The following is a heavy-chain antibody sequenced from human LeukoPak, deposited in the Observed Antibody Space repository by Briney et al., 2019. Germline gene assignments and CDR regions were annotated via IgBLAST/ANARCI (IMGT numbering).Heavy chain of an antibody. CDR3: ARDGTPDRITLFSHYFDS. Sequence: GGSLRLSCAASGFIFSDYYMGWIRQAPGRGLEWVSYISDSGSNIYYTDSVKGRFTMSRDNARNSLHLQMNSLTDEDTAVYYCARDGTPDRITLFSHYFDSWGQGTLVTVSS. CDR2: ISDSGSNI. CDR1: GFIFSDYY. D-gene: IGHD3-9*01. J-gene: IGHJ4*02. V-gene: IGHV3-11*01.